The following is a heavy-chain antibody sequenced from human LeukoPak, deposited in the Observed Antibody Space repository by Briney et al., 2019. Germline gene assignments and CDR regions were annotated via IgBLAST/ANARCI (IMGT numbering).Heavy chain of an antibody. CDR1: GGSISSGDYY. CDR3: ARERDISSSIDY. D-gene: IGHD6-13*01. J-gene: IGHJ4*02. Sequence: SQTLSLTCIVSGGSISSGDYYWSWIRQPPGKGLEWIGYIYYSGSTYYNPSLKSRVTISVDTSKNQFSLKLSSVTAADTAVYYCARERDISSSIDYWGQGTLVTVSS. CDR2: IYYSGST. V-gene: IGHV4-30-4*01.